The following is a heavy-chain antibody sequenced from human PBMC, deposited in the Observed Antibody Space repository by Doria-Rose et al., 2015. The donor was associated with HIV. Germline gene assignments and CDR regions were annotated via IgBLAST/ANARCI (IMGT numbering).Heavy chain of an antibody. CDR3: TTDRFFPS. CDR1: GFTFSNAW. D-gene: IGHD3-16*01. CDR2: IKSKPDGGTT. Sequence: EVQLLESGGGLVKPGGSLRLSCAASGFTFSNAWMNWVRQAPGKGLEWVDRIKSKPDGGTTEYAATVKGRFSISIDDSKNTLSLQMNILKTKDTAVYYCTTDRFFPSWGQGTMVTVSS. J-gene: IGHJ3*01. V-gene: IGHV3-15*07.